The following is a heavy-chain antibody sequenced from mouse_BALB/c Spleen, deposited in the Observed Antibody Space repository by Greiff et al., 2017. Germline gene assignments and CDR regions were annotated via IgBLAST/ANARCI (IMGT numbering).Heavy chain of an antibody. CDR1: GFTFSDYY. CDR2: ISDGGSYT. Sequence: EVKLVESGGGLVKPGGSLKLSCAASGFTFSDYYMYWVRQTPEKKLEWVATISDGGSYTYYPDSGKGRFVITRDNAKNTLYLQMSSLKSEDKAMYDSAKDGTYGNYAHYFDYWGQGTTLTVSS. CDR3: AKDGTYGNYAHYFDY. D-gene: IGHD2-10*02. V-gene: IGHV5-4*02. J-gene: IGHJ2*01.